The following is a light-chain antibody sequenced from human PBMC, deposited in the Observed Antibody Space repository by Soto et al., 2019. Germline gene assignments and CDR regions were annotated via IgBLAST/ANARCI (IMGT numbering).Light chain of an antibody. CDR2: GAS. CDR1: QRVSSN. CDR3: QQYNNWPPT. J-gene: IGKJ4*01. Sequence: EIVMTQSPATLSVSPGERATLSCRASQRVSSNLAWYQQKPGQAPRLLSYGASTRATGIPARFSGSGSGTEFTLTISSLQSEDFAVYYCQQYNNWPPTFGGGTKVEIK. V-gene: IGKV3-15*01.